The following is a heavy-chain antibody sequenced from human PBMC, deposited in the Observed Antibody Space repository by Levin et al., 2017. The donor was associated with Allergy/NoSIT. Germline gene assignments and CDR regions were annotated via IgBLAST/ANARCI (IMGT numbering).Heavy chain of an antibody. D-gene: IGHD3-10*01. CDR3: ARDECAWFGECYGMDV. V-gene: IGHV4-31*03. J-gene: IGHJ6*02. Sequence: PSETLSLTCTVSGDSIRRGDFYWSWIRHLPGKGLEWIGFIHHSGSAYYNPSLKSRLSMSLDTSKSQFSLRLTSVTAADTAVYYCARDECAWFGECYGMDVWGQGTTVIVSS. CDR2: IHHSGSA. CDR1: GDSIRRGDFY.